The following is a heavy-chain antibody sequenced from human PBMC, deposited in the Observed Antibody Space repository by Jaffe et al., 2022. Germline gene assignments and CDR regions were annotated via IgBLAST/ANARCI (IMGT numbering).Heavy chain of an antibody. D-gene: IGHD6-19*01. CDR3: AKGPTRIAVAGARAYDY. J-gene: IGHJ4*02. V-gene: IGHV3-23*01. CDR1: GFTFSSYA. CDR2: ISGSGGST. Sequence: EVQLLESGGGLVQPGGSLRLSCAASGFTFSSYAMSWVRQAPGKGLEWVSAISGSGGSTYYADSVKGRFTISRDNSKNTLYLQMNSLRAEDTAVYYCAKGPTRIAVAGARAYDYWGQGTLVTVSS.